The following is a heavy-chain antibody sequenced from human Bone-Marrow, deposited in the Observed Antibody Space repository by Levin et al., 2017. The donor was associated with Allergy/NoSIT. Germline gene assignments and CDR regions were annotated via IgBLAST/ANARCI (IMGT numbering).Heavy chain of an antibody. CDR3: VRVRGEDDAFEI. Sequence: GGSLRLSCRISGFIFADYAMNWVRQAPGRGLEWVSSLDGSSGKTHYADSVKGRFTISRDNSMNTVFLQMNSLRAEDTAVYFCVRVRGEDDAFEIWGQGTLVTVSS. CDR1: GFIFADYA. J-gene: IGHJ3*02. CDR2: LDGSSGKT. V-gene: IGHV3-23*01.